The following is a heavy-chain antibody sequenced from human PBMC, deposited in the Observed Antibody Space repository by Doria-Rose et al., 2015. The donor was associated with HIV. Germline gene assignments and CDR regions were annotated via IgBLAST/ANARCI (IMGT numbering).Heavy chain of an antibody. CDR3: AREGWASDKGVWFDP. Sequence: LVKPSQTLSLTCTVSGGSISSGGYYWSWIRQHPGKGLEWIGYIYYSGSTYYNPSLKSRVTISVVASKNQFSLKLSSVTAADTAVYYCAREGWASDKGVWFDPWGQGTLVTVSS. V-gene: IGHV4-31*03. CDR2: IYYSGST. D-gene: IGHD3-10*01. CDR1: GGSISSGGYY. J-gene: IGHJ5*02.